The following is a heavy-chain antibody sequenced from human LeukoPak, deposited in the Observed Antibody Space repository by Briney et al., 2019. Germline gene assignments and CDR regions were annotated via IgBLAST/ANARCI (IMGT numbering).Heavy chain of an antibody. CDR3: ARGRRFGVPRVDY. Sequence: SQTLSLTCTVSGGSISSGGYYWSWIRQPPGKGLEWIGYIYHSGSTYYNPSLKSRVTISVDTSKNQFSLKLSSVTAADTAVYYCARGRRFGVPRVDYWGQGTLVTVSS. CDR2: IYHSGST. J-gene: IGHJ4*02. CDR1: GGSISSGGYY. V-gene: IGHV4-30-2*01. D-gene: IGHD3-10*01.